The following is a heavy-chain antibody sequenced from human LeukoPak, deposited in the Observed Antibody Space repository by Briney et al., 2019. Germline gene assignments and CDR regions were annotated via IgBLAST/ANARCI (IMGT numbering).Heavy chain of an antibody. J-gene: IGHJ4*02. V-gene: IGHV3-48*03. CDR1: GFTFSSYE. CDR3: ARGSGSGSYYNVGY. D-gene: IGHD3-10*01. Sequence: PGGSLRLSCAASGFTFSSYEMNWVRQAPGKGLEWVSYISSSGSTIYYADSVKGRFTISRDNAKNSLYLQMNSLRAEDTAVYYCARGSGSGSYYNVGYWGQGTLVTVSS. CDR2: ISSSGSTI.